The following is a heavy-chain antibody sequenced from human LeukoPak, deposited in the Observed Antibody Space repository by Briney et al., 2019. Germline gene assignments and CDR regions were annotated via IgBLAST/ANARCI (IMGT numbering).Heavy chain of an antibody. CDR1: GYTLTELS. D-gene: IGHD6-13*01. V-gene: IGHV1-24*01. Sequence: ASVKVSCKVSGYTLTELSMHWVRQAPGKGLEWMGGFDPEDGETIYAQKFQGRVTMTEDTSTDTAYMELSSLRSEDTAVYYCAIGLAATRVLVYWGQGTLVTVSS. J-gene: IGHJ4*02. CDR2: FDPEDGET. CDR3: AIGLAATRVLVY.